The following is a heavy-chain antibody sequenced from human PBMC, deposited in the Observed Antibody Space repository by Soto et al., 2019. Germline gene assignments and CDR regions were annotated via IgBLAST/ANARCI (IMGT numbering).Heavy chain of an antibody. CDR2: ISGSGGST. CDR3: AKDFVIATNYYYYGMDV. D-gene: IGHD3-22*01. J-gene: IGHJ6*02. V-gene: IGHV3-23*01. CDR1: GFTFSSYA. Sequence: ESGGGLVQPGGSLRLSCAASGFTFSSYAMSWVRQAPGKGLEWVSAISGSGGSTYYADSVKGRFTISRDNSKNTLYLQMNSLRAEDTAVYYCAKDFVIATNYYYYGMDVWGQGTTVTVSS.